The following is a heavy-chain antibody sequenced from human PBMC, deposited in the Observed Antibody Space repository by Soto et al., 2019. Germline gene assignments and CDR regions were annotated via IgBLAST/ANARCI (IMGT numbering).Heavy chain of an antibody. CDR2: ISYDGINE. CDR3: ARDRLRLGELSLIGYFDY. V-gene: IGHV3-30*15. Sequence: PWGSLTLSCEASGLSFTSYSTHWFRQAPGKGLEWVAVISYDGINEYYADSVKGRFTISRDNSKNTLFLQMSSLRVEDTAVYYCARDRLRLGELSLIGYFDYWGQGTLVTVSS. J-gene: IGHJ4*02. CDR1: GLSFTSYS. D-gene: IGHD3-16*02.